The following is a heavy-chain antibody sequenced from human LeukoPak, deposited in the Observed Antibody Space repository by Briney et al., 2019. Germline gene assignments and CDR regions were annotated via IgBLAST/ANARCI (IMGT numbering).Heavy chain of an antibody. CDR3: ASNLWSTGY. J-gene: IGHJ4*02. D-gene: IGHD2-21*01. Sequence: GGSLRLSCSASGFTFSSYTVVWVRQAPGKALEWVSSISSTSAYIYYADSVKGRFTISRDNAKNSLYLQMNSLTAEDTAVYYCASNLWSTGYWGRGTLVTVSS. V-gene: IGHV3-21*01. CDR2: ISSTSAYI. CDR1: GFTFSSYT.